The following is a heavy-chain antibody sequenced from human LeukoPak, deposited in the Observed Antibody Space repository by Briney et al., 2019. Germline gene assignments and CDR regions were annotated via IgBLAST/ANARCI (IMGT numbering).Heavy chain of an antibody. D-gene: IGHD6-6*01. Sequence: SETLSLTCTVSGGSISSHYWSWIRQPPGKGLEWIGYIYYSGSTNYNPSLKSRVTISVDTSKNQFSLKLSSVTAADTAVYYCARLMRSIAARPSYYYYYMDVWGKGTTVTVSS. CDR1: GGSISSHY. CDR3: ARLMRSIAARPSYYYYYMDV. CDR2: IYYSGST. V-gene: IGHV4-59*11. J-gene: IGHJ6*03.